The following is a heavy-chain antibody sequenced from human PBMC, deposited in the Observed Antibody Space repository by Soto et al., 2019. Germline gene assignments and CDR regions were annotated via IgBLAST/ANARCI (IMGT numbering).Heavy chain of an antibody. CDR3: ARDLGLYCYTGMITDYYVMDG. CDR1: GGPFNSYA. Sequence: SVQVSCTASGGPFNSYAISWVRQVPGQGPEWMGGIIPNFGTVNYAQKFQGRVTIIADESTSSAYMELRSLRSDDTAVYYCARDLGLYCYTGMITDYYVMDGWGQGTAVTVAS. D-gene: IGHD3-16*01. V-gene: IGHV1-69*01. J-gene: IGHJ6*02. CDR2: IIPNFGTV.